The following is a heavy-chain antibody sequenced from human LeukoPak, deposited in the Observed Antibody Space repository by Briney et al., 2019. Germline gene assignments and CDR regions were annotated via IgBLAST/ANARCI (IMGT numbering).Heavy chain of an antibody. V-gene: IGHV4-30-4*02. D-gene: IGHD6-6*01. Sequence: PSETLSLTCTVSGGSISSGDYYWSWIRQPPGKGLEWIGYIYYSGSTYYNPSLKSRVTISVDTSKNQFSLKLSSVTAADTAVYYCARDFRQLDLDYYYYYMDVWGKGTTVTVSS. CDR1: GGSISSGDYY. J-gene: IGHJ6*03. CDR3: ARDFRQLDLDYYYYYMDV. CDR2: IYYSGST.